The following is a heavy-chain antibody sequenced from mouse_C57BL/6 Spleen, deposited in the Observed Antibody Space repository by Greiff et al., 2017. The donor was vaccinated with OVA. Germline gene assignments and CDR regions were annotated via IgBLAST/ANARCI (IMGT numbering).Heavy chain of an antibody. Sequence: QVQLQQPGTELVKPGASVKLSCKASGYTFTSYWMHWVKQRPGQGLEWIGNINPSNGGTNYNEKFKSKATLTVDKSSSTAYMQLSSLTSEDSAVYYCARWGYYGSGYDYGCWGQGTTLTVAS. V-gene: IGHV1-53*01. CDR3: ARWGYYGSGYDYGC. J-gene: IGHJ2*01. CDR1: GYTFTSYW. CDR2: INPSNGGT. D-gene: IGHD1-1*01.